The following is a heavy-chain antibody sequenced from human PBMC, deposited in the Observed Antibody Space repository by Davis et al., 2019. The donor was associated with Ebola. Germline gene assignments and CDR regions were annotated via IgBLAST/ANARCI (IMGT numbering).Heavy chain of an antibody. Sequence: PGGSLRLSCAASGFTFSSYTMNWVRQAPGKGLEWVSSISSNTAYIYYADSVRGRFTISRDNAENSLYLQMNSLKTEDTAVYYCTTDIVIVVAARGSYDSWGQGTLVTVSS. CDR1: GFTFSSYT. CDR3: TTDIVIVVAARGSYDS. CDR2: ISSNTAYI. D-gene: IGHD2-15*01. V-gene: IGHV3-21*03. J-gene: IGHJ4*02.